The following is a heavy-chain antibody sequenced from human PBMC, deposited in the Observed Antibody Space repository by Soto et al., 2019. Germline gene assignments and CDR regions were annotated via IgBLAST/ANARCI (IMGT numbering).Heavy chain of an antibody. CDR2: IVVGSGNT. Sequence: SVKVSCKASGFTFTSSAMQWVRQARGQRLEWIGWIVVGSGNTNYAQKFQERVTITRDMSTNTAYMELRSLRSDDTAVYYCARDAAVGLFDYWGQGTLVTVSS. CDR3: ARDAAVGLFDY. CDR1: GFTFTSSA. J-gene: IGHJ4*02. V-gene: IGHV1-58*02. D-gene: IGHD1-26*01.